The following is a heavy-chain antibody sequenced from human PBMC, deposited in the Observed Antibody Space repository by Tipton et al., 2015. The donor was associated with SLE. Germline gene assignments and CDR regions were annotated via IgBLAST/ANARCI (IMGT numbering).Heavy chain of an antibody. CDR1: GGSASGYY. J-gene: IGHJ4*02. CDR3: ARGRVDYIRGSYRPSPFDY. CDR2: IHDSGDS. Sequence: TLSLTCGVSGGSASGYYWSWIRQFPGKGLEWIGDIHDSGDSNSNPSLKSRVTMSVDTSENQISLKLSSVTAADTAFYYCARGRVDYIRGSYRPSPFDYWGQGTQVTVSS. V-gene: IGHV4-34*01. D-gene: IGHD3-16*02.